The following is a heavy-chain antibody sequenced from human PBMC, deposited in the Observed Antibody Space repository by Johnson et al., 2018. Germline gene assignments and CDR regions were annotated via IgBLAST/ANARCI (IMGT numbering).Heavy chain of an antibody. V-gene: IGHV3-7*01. D-gene: IGHD7-27*01. J-gene: IGHJ3*02. CDR3: ARPHWEDNI. CDR2: INQDETKK. Sequence: VQLVESGGGLVQXGGSLRLSCAASGFTFSSYWMSWARQAPGKGLEWVANINQDETKKYYVDSVNGRFTIARDNAKNSLYLQMNSLRAEDTAVYYCARPHWEDNIWGQGTMVTVSS. CDR1: GFTFSSYW.